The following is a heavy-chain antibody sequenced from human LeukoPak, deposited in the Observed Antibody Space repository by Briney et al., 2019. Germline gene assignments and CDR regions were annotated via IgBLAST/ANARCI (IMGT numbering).Heavy chain of an antibody. Sequence: SETLSLTCTVSGGSISSSGYYWGWIRQPPGKGLEWIASIYYSGSTYYNPSLESRVTVSVDTSKNQLSLKLSSLTAANTAVYYCARHEYSGSYYGLSWFDPWGQGTLVTVAS. CDR1: GGSISSSGYY. J-gene: IGHJ5*02. CDR3: ARHEYSGSYYGLSWFDP. V-gene: IGHV4-39*01. D-gene: IGHD1-26*01. CDR2: IYYSGST.